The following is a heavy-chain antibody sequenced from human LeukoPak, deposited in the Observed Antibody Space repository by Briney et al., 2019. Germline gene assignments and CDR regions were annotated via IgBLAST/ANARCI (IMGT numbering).Heavy chain of an antibody. CDR3: ARVSGSYFGTIDY. Sequence: PSETLSLTCTVSGGSVSSGSYYWSWIRQPPGKGLEWIGYIYYSGSTNYNPSLKSRVTISVDTSKNQFSLKLSSVTAADTAVYYCARVSGSYFGTIDYWGQGTLVTVSS. J-gene: IGHJ4*02. V-gene: IGHV4-61*01. CDR2: IYYSGST. CDR1: GGSVSSGSYY. D-gene: IGHD1-26*01.